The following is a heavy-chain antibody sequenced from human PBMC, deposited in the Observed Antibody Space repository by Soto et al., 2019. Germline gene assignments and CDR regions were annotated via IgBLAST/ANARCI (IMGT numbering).Heavy chain of an antibody. V-gene: IGHV4-31*03. CDR1: GGSIIDGXXY. CDR3: ARDSPGVAPY. Sequence: QVQLQESGPGLVKPSQTLSLTCTVSGGSIIDGXXYLNWIRQHPERGLEWMGYINYRGTTNYSPALKSRILISIDTSKNQFSLRLTSVTAADTAVYYCARDSPGVAPYWGQGTLVTVSS. D-gene: IGHD2-15*01. CDR2: INYRGTT. J-gene: IGHJ4*02.